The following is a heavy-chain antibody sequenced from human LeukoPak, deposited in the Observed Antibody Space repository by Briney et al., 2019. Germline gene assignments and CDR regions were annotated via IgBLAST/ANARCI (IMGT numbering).Heavy chain of an antibody. CDR3: AELGITMIGGV. D-gene: IGHD3-10*02. CDR1: GFTFSSYG. J-gene: IGHJ6*04. V-gene: IGHV3-30*18. Sequence: PGRSLRLSCTPSGFTFSSYGMHWVRQAPGKGLEWVAVVSYEGSTVYYADSVKGRFTISRDNAKNSLYLQMNSLRAEDTAVYYCAELGITMIGGVWGKGTTVTISS. CDR2: VSYEGSTV.